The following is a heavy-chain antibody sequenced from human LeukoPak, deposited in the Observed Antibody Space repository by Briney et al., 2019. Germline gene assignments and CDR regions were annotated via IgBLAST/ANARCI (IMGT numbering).Heavy chain of an antibody. Sequence: ASVKVSCKASGYTFTSYGISWVRQAPGQGLEWMGWISAYNGNTNYAQKLQGRVTMTTDTSTSTAYMGLRSLRSDDTAVYYCARRQGYGSGSTTPDNWFDPWGQGTLVTVSS. CDR2: ISAYNGNT. CDR3: ARRQGYGSGSTTPDNWFDP. CDR1: GYTFTSYG. V-gene: IGHV1-18*01. D-gene: IGHD3-10*01. J-gene: IGHJ5*02.